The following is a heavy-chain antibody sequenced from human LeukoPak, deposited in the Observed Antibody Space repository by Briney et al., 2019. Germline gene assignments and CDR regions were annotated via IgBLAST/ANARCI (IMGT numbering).Heavy chain of an antibody. V-gene: IGHV3-23*01. CDR3: AKALSSSFYYFDL. D-gene: IGHD3-16*02. CDR2: IHGGGDVT. Sequence: ERSLRLSCAASGFTFSSYAMNWVRQAPEKGLEWVSTIHGGGDVTYYADSVKGRFTTSRDNSRNTLYLQMNSLRAEDTAVYYCAKALSSSFYYFDLGGRGTLVTVSS. CDR1: GFTFSSYA. J-gene: IGHJ2*01.